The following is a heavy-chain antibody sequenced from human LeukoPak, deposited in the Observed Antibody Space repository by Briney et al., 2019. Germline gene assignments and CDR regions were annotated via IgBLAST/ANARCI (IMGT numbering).Heavy chain of an antibody. CDR3: ARYWVGYGMDV. CDR1: GFTVSSNY. D-gene: IGHD2-8*02. CDR2: IYSGGST. V-gene: IGHV3-53*01. J-gene: IGHJ6*02. Sequence: GSLRPSCAASGFTVSSNYMSWVRQAPGKGLEWVSVIYSGGSTYYADSVKGRFTISRDNSKNTLYLQMNSLRAEDTAVYYCARYWVGYGMDVWGQGTTVTVSS.